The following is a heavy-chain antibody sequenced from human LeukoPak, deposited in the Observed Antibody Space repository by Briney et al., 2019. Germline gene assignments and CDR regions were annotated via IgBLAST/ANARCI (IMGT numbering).Heavy chain of an antibody. Sequence: PGGSLRLSCAASGFTFSSYEMNWVRQAPGKGLEWVSYISSSGSTIYCADSVKGRFTISRDNAKNSLYLQMNSLRAEDTAVYYCARNRGEPLDYWGQGTLVTVSS. CDR2: ISSSGSTI. D-gene: IGHD4-17*01. CDR3: ARNRGEPLDY. J-gene: IGHJ4*02. CDR1: GFTFSSYE. V-gene: IGHV3-48*03.